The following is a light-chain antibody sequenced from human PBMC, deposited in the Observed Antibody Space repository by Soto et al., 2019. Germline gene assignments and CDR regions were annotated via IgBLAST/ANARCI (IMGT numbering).Light chain of an antibody. CDR1: QSSSRW. Sequence: DSQMTQSPSTLSASVRDRVTITSRARQSSSRWLAWYQQKPGKAPKLLIYDASSLESGVPSRFSGSGSGTEFTLTISSLQPDDFATYYCQQYNSYPRTFGQGTKVDIK. V-gene: IGKV1-5*01. CDR3: QQYNSYPRT. J-gene: IGKJ1*01. CDR2: DAS.